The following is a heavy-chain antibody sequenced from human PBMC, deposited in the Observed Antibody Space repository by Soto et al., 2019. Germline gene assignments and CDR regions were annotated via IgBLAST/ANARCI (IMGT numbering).Heavy chain of an antibody. Sequence: QVQLVQSGAEVKKPGASVKVSCKASGYTFTSYGISWVRQAPGQGLEWMGWISAYNGNTNYAQKLQGRGTMTTDTSTSTAYMELRSLRSDDTAVYYCARESALWFPGSGGDIWGQGTMVTVSS. CDR1: GYTFTSYG. D-gene: IGHD5-18*01. CDR2: ISAYNGNT. V-gene: IGHV1-18*01. CDR3: ARESALWFPGSGGDI. J-gene: IGHJ3*02.